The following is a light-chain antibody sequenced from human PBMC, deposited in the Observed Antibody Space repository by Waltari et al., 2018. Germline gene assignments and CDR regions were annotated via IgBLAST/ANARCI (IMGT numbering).Light chain of an antibody. V-gene: IGLV7-46*01. J-gene: IGLJ2*01. CDR1: TGAVTSGHY. Sequence: QAVVTQEPSLTVSPGGTVTLTCGSSTGAVTSGHYPYWFQQKPGQAPRTVIYDTSNKHSWTPARFSGSLRGGKAALTLSGAQPEDEANYYCFLSYSGAVIFGGGTKLTVL. CDR3: FLSYSGAVI. CDR2: DTS.